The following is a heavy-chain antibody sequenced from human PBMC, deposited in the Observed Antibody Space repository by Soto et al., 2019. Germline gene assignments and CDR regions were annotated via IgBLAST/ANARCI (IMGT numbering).Heavy chain of an antibody. CDR3: ARGHSPRLYYYYYGMDV. CDR1: GGSFSGYY. J-gene: IGHJ6*02. CDR2: INHSGST. V-gene: IGHV4-34*01. Sequence: PSETLSLTCAVYGGSFSGYYWSWIRQPPGKGLEWIGEINHSGSTNYNPSLKSRVTISVDTSKNQFSLKLSSVTAADTAVYYCARGHSPRLYYYYYGMDVWGQGTTVTVSS.